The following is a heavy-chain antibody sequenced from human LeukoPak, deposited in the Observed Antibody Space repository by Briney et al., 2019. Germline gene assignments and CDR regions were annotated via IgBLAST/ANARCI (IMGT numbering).Heavy chain of an antibody. CDR3: VRDSGYFDY. CDR2: IKEDGSEK. Sequence: GGSLRLSCAASGFTFSSYWMSWVRQAPGKGLEWVANIKEDGSEKYYVDSVKGRFTISRDNAKNSLYLQMNSLRAEDTAVYYCVRDSGYFDYWGQGTLATVSP. D-gene: IGHD6-13*01. CDR1: GFTFSSYW. V-gene: IGHV3-7*03. J-gene: IGHJ4*02.